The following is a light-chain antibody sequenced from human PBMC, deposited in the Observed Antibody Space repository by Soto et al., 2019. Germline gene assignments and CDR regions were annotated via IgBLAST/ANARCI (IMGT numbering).Light chain of an antibody. CDR2: GPS. CDR1: QSVSSSY. Sequence: EIVLTQSPGTLSLSPGERATLSCRASQSVSSSYLARYQQKPGQAPRLLIYGPSSRATGIPDRFSGSGSGTDFTLTISRLEPEDFAVYYCQQYGSSPYTFGQGTKLEIK. V-gene: IGKV3-20*01. CDR3: QQYGSSPYT. J-gene: IGKJ2*01.